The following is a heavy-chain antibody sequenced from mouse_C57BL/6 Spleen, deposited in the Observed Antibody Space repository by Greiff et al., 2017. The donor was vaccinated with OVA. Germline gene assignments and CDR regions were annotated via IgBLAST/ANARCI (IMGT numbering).Heavy chain of an antibody. V-gene: IGHV1-62-2*01. D-gene: IGHD2-2*01. CDR3: ARHEEEGYTMVTKNYFDV. Sequence: VQLQQSGAELVKPGASVKLSCKATGYTFTEYTIHWVKQRSGQGLEWIGWFYPGSGSIKYNEKFKDKATLTADKSSSTVYMELSRLTSEDSAVYFCARHEEEGYTMVTKNYFDVWGTGTTVTVSS. CDR2: FYPGSGSI. CDR1: GYTFTEYT. J-gene: IGHJ1*03.